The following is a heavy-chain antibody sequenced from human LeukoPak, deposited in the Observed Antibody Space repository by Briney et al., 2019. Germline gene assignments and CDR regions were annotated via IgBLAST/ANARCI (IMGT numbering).Heavy chain of an antibody. J-gene: IGHJ4*02. CDR1: GGSFSGYY. CDR3: ARGGETAARLFVD. V-gene: IGHV4-34*01. Sequence: ETLSLTCAVYGGSFSGYYWSWIRQPPGKGLEWIGEINHSGSTNYNPSLKSRVTISVDTSKNQFSLKLSSVTAADTAVYYCARGGETAARLFVDWGQGTLVTVSS. D-gene: IGHD6-6*01. CDR2: INHSGST.